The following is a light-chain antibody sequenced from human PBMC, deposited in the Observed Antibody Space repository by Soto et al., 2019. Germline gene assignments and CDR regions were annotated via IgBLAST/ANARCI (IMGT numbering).Light chain of an antibody. Sequence: QSVPTQPASVSGSPGQSITISCTGTSSDVGGYNYVSWYQQHPGRAPKLMMSQVSDRPSGVSNRFSGSKSGNTASLTISGLQAEDEADYYCSTYTSSVTWVFGGGTQLTVL. CDR3: STYTSSVTWV. J-gene: IGLJ3*02. V-gene: IGLV2-14*01. CDR1: SSDVGGYNY. CDR2: QVS.